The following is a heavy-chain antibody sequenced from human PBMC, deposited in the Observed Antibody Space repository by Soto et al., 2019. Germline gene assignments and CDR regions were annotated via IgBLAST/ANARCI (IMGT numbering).Heavy chain of an antibody. CDR1: GFTFSSYS. CDR3: ARDAYCSGGSCRNWFDP. D-gene: IGHD2-15*01. Sequence: GGPLRLSCAASGFTFSSYSMNWVRQAPGKGLEWVSSISSSSSYIYYADSVKGRFTISRDNAKNSLYLQMNSLRAEDTAVYYCARDAYCSGGSCRNWFDPWGQGTLVTVSS. J-gene: IGHJ5*02. CDR2: ISSSSSYI. V-gene: IGHV3-21*01.